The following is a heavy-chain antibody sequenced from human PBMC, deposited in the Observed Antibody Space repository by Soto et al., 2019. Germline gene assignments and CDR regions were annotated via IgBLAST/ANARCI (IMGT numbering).Heavy chain of an antibody. CDR2: IYEGGNT. CDR3: VRRFLEDDLDI. J-gene: IGHJ3*02. CDR1: GGSIISDGYS. Sequence: SETLSLTCAVSGGSIISDGYSWSWIRQPPGKGLQWIGHIYEGGNTYYTPSLESRVAISTDKSKNQFSLRLSSVTAADTAVYYCVRRFLEDDLDIW. D-gene: IGHD3-10*01. V-gene: IGHV4-30-2*01.